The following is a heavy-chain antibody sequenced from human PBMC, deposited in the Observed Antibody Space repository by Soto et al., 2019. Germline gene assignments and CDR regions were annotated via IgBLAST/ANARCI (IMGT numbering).Heavy chain of an antibody. V-gene: IGHV4-59*11. Sequence: SETLSLTCSVSGGSISGHYWTWIRQSPGKGLEWIGYIFYSGSTNYNPSLKSRVTISVDTSKNQFSLKMSSVTAADTAVYYCARVVFCGWWPDYWGGGTPVPACS. D-gene: IGHD6-19*01. CDR3: ARVVFCGWWPDY. CDR1: GGSISGHY. CDR2: IFYSGST. J-gene: IGHJ4*01.